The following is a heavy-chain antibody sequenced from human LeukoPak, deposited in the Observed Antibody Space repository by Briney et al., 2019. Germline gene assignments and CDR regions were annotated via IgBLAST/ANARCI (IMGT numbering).Heavy chain of an antibody. CDR2: IRAGGGDT. CDR3: ARIEMATLTLDY. V-gene: IGHV3-23*01. CDR1: GFNFSSYA. Sequence: QPGGSLRLSCTASGFNFSSYAMTWVRQAPGKGLDWVSTIRAGGGDTFYSDSVKGRFSISRDNSKNTLILQMDSLRAEDTAVYYCARIEMATLTLDYWGQGTLVTVSS. J-gene: IGHJ4*02. D-gene: IGHD5-24*01.